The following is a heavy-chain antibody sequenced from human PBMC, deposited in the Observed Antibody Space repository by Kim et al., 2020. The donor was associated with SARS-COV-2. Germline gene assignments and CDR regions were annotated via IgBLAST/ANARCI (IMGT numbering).Heavy chain of an antibody. V-gene: IGHV4-39*01. CDR2: IYYSGST. CDR3: ARHEGWYYYGSGRSEGYDY. J-gene: IGHJ4*02. CDR1: GGSISSSSYY. D-gene: IGHD3-10*01. Sequence: SETLSLTCTVSGGSISSSSYYCGWIRQPPGKGLEWIGSIYYSGSTYYNPSLKSRVTISVDTSKNQFSLKLSSVTAADTAVYYCARHEGWYYYGSGRSEGYDYWGQGTLVTVSS.